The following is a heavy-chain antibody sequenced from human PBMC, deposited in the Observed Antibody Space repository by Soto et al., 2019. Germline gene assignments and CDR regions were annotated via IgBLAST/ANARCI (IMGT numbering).Heavy chain of an antibody. V-gene: IGHV3-23*01. CDR1: GFTFSSYA. J-gene: IGHJ4*02. Sequence: GGSLRLSCAASGFTFSSYAMSWVRQAPGKGLEWVSAISGSGGSTYYADSVKGRFTISRDNSKNTLYLQMNSLRAEDTAVYYCAKDRIRAVAVGVNNYWGQGTLVTVSS. CDR2: ISGSGGST. D-gene: IGHD6-19*01. CDR3: AKDRIRAVAVGVNNY.